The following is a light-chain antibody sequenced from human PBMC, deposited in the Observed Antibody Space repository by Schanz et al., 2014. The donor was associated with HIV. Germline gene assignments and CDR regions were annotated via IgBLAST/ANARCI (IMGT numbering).Light chain of an antibody. Sequence: DIVLTQSPDTLSVPPGERATLSCRASHSVSSNFLAWYQQKPGQAPRLLIFGASIRTTGIPDRFSGSGSGTDFTLTISRLEPEDFAVYYCQQYGSSPPITFGQGTRLEIK. CDR1: HSVSSNF. CDR3: QQYGSSPPIT. J-gene: IGKJ5*01. CDR2: GAS. V-gene: IGKV3-20*01.